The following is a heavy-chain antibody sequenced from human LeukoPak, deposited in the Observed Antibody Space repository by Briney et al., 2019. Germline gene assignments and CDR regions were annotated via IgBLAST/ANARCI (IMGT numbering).Heavy chain of an antibody. CDR1: GYRFSSYW. J-gene: IGHJ4*02. CDR3: ARHRDDFLEWLPFDY. CDR2: IYHGDSDT. V-gene: IGHV5-51*01. D-gene: IGHD3-3*01. Sequence: PGESLKISCKGSGYRFSSYWIGWVRQMPGKGLEWMGIIYHGDSDTRYSPSFQGQVTISADKSISTAYLQWSSLKASDTAIYYCARHRDDFLEWLPFDYWGQGTLVTVSS.